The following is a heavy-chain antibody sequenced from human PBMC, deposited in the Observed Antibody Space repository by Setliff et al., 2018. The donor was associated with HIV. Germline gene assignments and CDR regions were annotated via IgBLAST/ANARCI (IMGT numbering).Heavy chain of an antibody. CDR2: ISTSGTT. J-gene: IGHJ4*01. D-gene: IGHD3-3*01. CDR1: GDSITSGTYY. Sequence: SETLSLTCTVSGDSITSGTYYWSWIRQPAGMRLEWIGHISTSGTTNYNPSLKSRVTISVDTSKNQFFLKRSSVTAADTAVYFCAPGEGVASTYYHDWGQGTQVTVSS. CDR3: APGEGVASTYYHD. V-gene: IGHV4-61*09.